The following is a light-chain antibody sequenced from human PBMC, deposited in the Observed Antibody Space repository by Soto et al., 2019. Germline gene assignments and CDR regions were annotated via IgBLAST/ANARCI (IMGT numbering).Light chain of an antibody. CDR3: QQSYNSPQT. CDR1: QTIMTY. J-gene: IGKJ1*01. CDR2: AAS. Sequence: DIQMTQSPSSLSASVGDEVTITGRASQTIMTYLNWYQLKPGKPPRLLIYAASSLQSGVPSRFSGSGSGTDFTLTISSLQPEDFATYSCQQSYNSPQTFGRGTKVDI. V-gene: IGKV1-39*01.